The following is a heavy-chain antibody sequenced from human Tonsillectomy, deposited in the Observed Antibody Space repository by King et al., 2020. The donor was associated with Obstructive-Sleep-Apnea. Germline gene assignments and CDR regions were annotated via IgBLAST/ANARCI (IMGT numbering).Heavy chain of an antibody. J-gene: IGHJ3*02. CDR2: IFSNDEK. CDR3: ARIGEMATTYEAFDI. CDR1: GFSLSNARMG. D-gene: IGHD5-24*01. V-gene: IGHV2-26*01. Sequence: TLKESGPVLVKPTETLTLTCTVSGFSLSNARMGVSWIRQPPGEALEWLAPIFSNDEKSHNTSLKSRLTISKDTSKSQVVLTSTNMDPVDTATYYCARIGEMATTYEAFDIWGQGTMVTVSS.